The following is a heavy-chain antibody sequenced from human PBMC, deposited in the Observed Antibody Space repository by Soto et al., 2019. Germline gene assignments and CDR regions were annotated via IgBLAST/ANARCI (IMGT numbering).Heavy chain of an antibody. CDR2: IRSKADNYAT. CDR1: GFTFSDYY. Sequence: PGGSLRLSCAASGFTFSDYYMSWIRQAPGKGLEWVGRIRSKADNYATAFAASVKDRFTISRDDSRNTAYLQMNSLKTEDTALYYCTIAVHGSRDYYGMDVWGQGTTVTVSS. CDR3: TIAVHGSRDYYGMDV. J-gene: IGHJ6*02. D-gene: IGHD6-19*01. V-gene: IGHV3-73*01.